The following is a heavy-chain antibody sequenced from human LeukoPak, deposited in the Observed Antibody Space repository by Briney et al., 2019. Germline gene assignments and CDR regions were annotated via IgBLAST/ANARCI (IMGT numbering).Heavy chain of an antibody. J-gene: IGHJ5*02. V-gene: IGHV1-69*13. Sequence: SVKVSCKASGGTFSRYAMSWVRQAPGQGLEWMGGIIPIFGTASFAQKFQGRVTITADESTGTAYMELSSLRSEDTAVYYCARVVTPRYCSTPSCYWKGWFDPWGQGTLVTVSS. CDR2: IIPIFGTA. D-gene: IGHD2-2*01. CDR3: ARVVTPRYCSTPSCYWKGWFDP. CDR1: GGTFSRYA.